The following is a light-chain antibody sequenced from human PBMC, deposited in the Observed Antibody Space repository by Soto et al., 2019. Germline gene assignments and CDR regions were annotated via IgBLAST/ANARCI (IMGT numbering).Light chain of an antibody. CDR2: GAS. CDR1: QSVNIH. J-gene: IGKJ1*01. V-gene: IGKV3-15*01. Sequence: EIVMTQSPATLSVSPGERATLSCRASQSVNIHLAWYQQKPGQAPRLLIYGASARATGVPDRFRGSRSGTDFTLTISSLQPEDSAIYYCHQYYNRPPWTFGQGTKVDI. CDR3: HQYYNRPPWT.